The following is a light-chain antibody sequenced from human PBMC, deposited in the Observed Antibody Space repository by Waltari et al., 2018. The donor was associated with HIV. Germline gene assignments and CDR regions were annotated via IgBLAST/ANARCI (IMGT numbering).Light chain of an antibody. CDR1: QSVRSDS. J-gene: IGKJ3*01. CDR3: QHYDNSPPIT. CDR2: NAT. Sequence: EIVLTQSPVTLSLSPGERAALSCRASQSVRSDSLAWYQQKPGRSPRLLIYNATTRATDIPDRFSGSGSGTDFTLTISRLEPADFAVYYCQHYDNSPPITFGPGIAVDIK. V-gene: IGKV3D-20*01.